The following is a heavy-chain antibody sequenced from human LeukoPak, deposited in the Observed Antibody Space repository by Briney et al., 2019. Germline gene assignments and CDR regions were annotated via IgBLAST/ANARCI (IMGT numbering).Heavy chain of an antibody. D-gene: IGHD1-26*01. CDR2: ITSGGDKT. CDR3: AKENPVGGTNYFDY. J-gene: IGHJ4*02. V-gene: IGHV3-23*01. CDR1: GFIFRSYP. Sequence: GGSLRLSCAASGFIFRSYPMSWVRQAPGKGLEWVSAITSGGDKTYYGDSVKGRFTISRDNSKNTLSLQMNCLRPEDTAVYYCAKENPVGGTNYFDYWGQGTLVTVSS.